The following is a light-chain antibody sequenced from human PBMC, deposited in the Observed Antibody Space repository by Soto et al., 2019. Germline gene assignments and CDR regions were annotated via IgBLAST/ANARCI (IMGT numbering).Light chain of an antibody. Sequence: QSVLTQPRSVSGSPGQSVTISCTGTSSDVGGYKYVSWYQQKPGKAPKLIIYGVSRWPSGVPNRFSGSKSGNRASLTISGLQADDDGDYYCCSYAGGPEVFGPGTKVTVL. J-gene: IGLJ1*01. CDR3: CSYAGGPEV. CDR2: GVS. CDR1: SSDVGGYKY. V-gene: IGLV2-11*01.